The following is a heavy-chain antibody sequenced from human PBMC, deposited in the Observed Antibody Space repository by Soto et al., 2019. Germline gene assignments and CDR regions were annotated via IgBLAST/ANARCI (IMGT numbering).Heavy chain of an antibody. D-gene: IGHD3-22*01. J-gene: IGHJ6*03. CDR3: ARGVVITDYYYYYMDV. CDR2: IIPILGIA. CDR1: GGTFSSYT. V-gene: IGHV1-69*02. Sequence: SVKVSCKASGGTFSSYTSSWVRQAPGQGLEWMGRIIPILGIANYAQKFQGRVTITADKSTSTAYMELSSLRSEDTAVYYCARGVVITDYYYYYMDVWGKGTTVTVS.